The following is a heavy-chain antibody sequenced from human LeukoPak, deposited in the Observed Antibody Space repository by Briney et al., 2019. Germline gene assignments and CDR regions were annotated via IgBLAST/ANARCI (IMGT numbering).Heavy chain of an antibody. Sequence: GGSLRLSCAASGFTFSNYYMSWVRQAPGKGLEWVANIKQDGSEEYYVDSVKGRFTISRGNAKNSLYLQMNSLRAEDTAVYYCVSTMTFDYWGQGTLVTVSS. J-gene: IGHJ4*02. CDR3: VSTMTFDY. V-gene: IGHV3-7*03. CDR2: IKQDGSEE. CDR1: GFTFSNYY.